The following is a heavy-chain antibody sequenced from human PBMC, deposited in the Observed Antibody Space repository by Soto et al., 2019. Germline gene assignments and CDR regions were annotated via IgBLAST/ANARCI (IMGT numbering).Heavy chain of an antibody. CDR1: GFTFSSYA. CDR2: ISYDGRNK. D-gene: IGHD3-16*01. Sequence: GGSLRLSCAASGFTFSSYAMHWVRQAPGKGLEWVAVISYDGRNKYYTDFVKGRFTISRDNSKNTLYLEMNSLRAEDTAVYYCARNGGGLAYWGQGTLVTVSS. J-gene: IGHJ4*02. V-gene: IGHV3-30*04. CDR3: ARNGGGLAY.